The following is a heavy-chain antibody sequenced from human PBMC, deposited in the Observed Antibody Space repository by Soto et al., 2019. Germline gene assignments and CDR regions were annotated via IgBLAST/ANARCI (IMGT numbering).Heavy chain of an antibody. V-gene: IGHV1-69*13. CDR2: IIPIFGTA. CDR1: GYTFTGYY. Sequence: SVKVSCKASGYTFTGYYMHWVRQAPGQGLEWMGGIIPIFGTANYAQKFQGRVTITADESTSTAYMELSSLRSEDTAVYYCASNIVVVTAAWYGMAVWGQGTTVTVSS. CDR3: ASNIVVVTAAWYGMAV. J-gene: IGHJ6*02. D-gene: IGHD2-2*01.